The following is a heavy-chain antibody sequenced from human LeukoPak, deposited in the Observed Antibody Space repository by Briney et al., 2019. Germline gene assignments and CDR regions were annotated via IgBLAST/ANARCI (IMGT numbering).Heavy chain of an antibody. CDR2: IYYSGGT. Sequence: PSETLSLTCTVSGGPISSYYWSWIRQPPGKGLEWIGYIYYSGGTNYNPSLKSRVTISVDTSKNQFSLKLSSVTAADTAVYYCARWSASDHDYWGQGTLVTVSS. V-gene: IGHV4-59*01. CDR1: GGPISSYY. CDR3: ARWSASDHDY. D-gene: IGHD3-10*01. J-gene: IGHJ4*02.